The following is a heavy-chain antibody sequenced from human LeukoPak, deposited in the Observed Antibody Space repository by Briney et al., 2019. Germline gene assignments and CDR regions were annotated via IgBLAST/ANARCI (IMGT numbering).Heavy chain of an antibody. CDR2: MNPNSGNT. CDR1: GYTFTSYD. V-gene: IGHV1-8*01. CDR3: ARDIAAALGALDI. J-gene: IGHJ3*02. Sequence: ASVKVSCKASGYTFTSYDINWVRQATGQGLEWMGWMNPNSGNTGYAQKFQGRVTMTRNTSISTAYMELSSLRSEDTAVYYCARDIAAALGALDIWGQGTMVTVSS. D-gene: IGHD6-13*01.